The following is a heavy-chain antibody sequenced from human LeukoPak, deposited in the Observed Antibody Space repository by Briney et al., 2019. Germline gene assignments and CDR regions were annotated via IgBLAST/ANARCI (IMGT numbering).Heavy chain of an antibody. CDR1: GYTFTSYG. CDR2: IIPIFGTA. D-gene: IGHD4-11*01. CDR3: GVDYRSFHYGMDV. V-gene: IGHV1-69*13. J-gene: IGHJ6*02. Sequence: GASVTVSCKASGYTFTSYGISWVRQAPGQGLEWMGGIIPIFGTANYAQKFQGRVTITADESTSTAYMELSSLRSEDTAVYYCGVDYRSFHYGMDVWGQGTTVTVSS.